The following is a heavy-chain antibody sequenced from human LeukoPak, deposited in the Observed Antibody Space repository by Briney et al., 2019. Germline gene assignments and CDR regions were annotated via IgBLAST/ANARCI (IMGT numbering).Heavy chain of an antibody. CDR2: ISYDGSNK. J-gene: IGHJ4*02. D-gene: IGHD3-9*01. CDR1: GFTFSSYG. Sequence: PGGSLRLSCAASGFTFSSYGMHWVRQAPGKGLEWVAVISYDGSNKYYADSVKGRFTISRDNSKNTLYLQMNSLRAEDTAVYYCAKESSPVDWLLTLDYWGQGTLVTVSS. V-gene: IGHV3-30*18. CDR3: AKESSPVDWLLTLDY.